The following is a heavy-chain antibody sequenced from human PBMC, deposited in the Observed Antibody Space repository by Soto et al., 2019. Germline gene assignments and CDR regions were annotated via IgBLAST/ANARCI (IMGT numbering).Heavy chain of an antibody. V-gene: IGHV3-15*01. CDR1: GLSISSHPW. D-gene: IGHD3-22*01. J-gene: IGHJ6*03. CDR2: IKSKTDGGTT. Sequence: PSETLSLTCSVSGLSISSHPWWTWVRQAPGKGLEWVGRIKSKTDGGTTDYAAPVKGRFTISRDDSKNTLYLQMNSLKTEDTAVYYCTTDLLSSYRDYFMDVWGKGTTVTVSS. CDR3: TTDLLSSYRDYFMDV.